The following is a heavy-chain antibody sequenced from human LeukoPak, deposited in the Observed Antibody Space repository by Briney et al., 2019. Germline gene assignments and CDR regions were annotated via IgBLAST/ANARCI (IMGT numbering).Heavy chain of an antibody. D-gene: IGHD6-13*01. V-gene: IGHV3-48*04. CDR2: ISSSSSTI. Sequence: GGSLRLSCAASGFPFSSYSMNWVRQAPGKGLEWVSYISSSSSTIYYADSVKGRFTISRDNAKNSLYLQMNSLRAEDTAVYYCARVDFSSSWYGFDYWGQGTLVTVSS. J-gene: IGHJ4*02. CDR3: ARVDFSSSWYGFDY. CDR1: GFPFSSYS.